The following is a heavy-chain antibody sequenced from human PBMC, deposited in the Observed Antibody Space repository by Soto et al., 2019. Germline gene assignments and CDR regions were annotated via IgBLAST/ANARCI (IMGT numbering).Heavy chain of an antibody. J-gene: IGHJ6*02. V-gene: IGHV4-59*01. D-gene: IGHD3-10*01. CDR3: ARVLWFGELSTRTYYYYGMDV. Sequence: PSETLSLTCTVSGGSISSYYWSWIRQPPGKGLEWIGYIYYSGSTNYNPSLKSRVTISVDTSKNQFSLKLSSVTAADTAVYYCARVLWFGELSTRTYYYYGMDVWGQGTTVTVSS. CDR2: IYYSGST. CDR1: GGSISSYY.